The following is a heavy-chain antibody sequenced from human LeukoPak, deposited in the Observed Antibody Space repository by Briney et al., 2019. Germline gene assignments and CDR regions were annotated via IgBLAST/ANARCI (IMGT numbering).Heavy chain of an antibody. V-gene: IGHV3-48*01. J-gene: IGHJ4*02. Sequence: GGSLRLSCTASGLSFSDYSMNWVRQAPGKGLEWVSYISSTGNPRHYAESVEGRFTISRDNAKNSLYLQMNSLRAEDTAVYYCARGGFGDLRFDYWGQGTLVTVSS. CDR1: GLSFSDYS. CDR3: ARGGFGDLRFDY. D-gene: IGHD3-10*01. CDR2: ISSTGNPR.